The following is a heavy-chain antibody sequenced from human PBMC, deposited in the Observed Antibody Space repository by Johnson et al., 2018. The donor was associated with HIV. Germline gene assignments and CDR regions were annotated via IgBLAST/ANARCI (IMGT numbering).Heavy chain of an antibody. V-gene: IGHV3-9*01. CDR1: GFTFDDYA. CDR2: LSWNSDNI. D-gene: IGHD3-22*01. J-gene: IGHJ3*02. Sequence: VQLVESGGGLVQPGRSLRLSCAPSGFTFDDYAMHWVRQAPGKGLEWVSGLSWNSDNIAYADSVRGRFTIARDNAKNSLHLQMNSLRAEDTALYYCARWRDYYDSSLGAFDIWGQGTMVTVSS. CDR3: ARWRDYYDSSLGAFDI.